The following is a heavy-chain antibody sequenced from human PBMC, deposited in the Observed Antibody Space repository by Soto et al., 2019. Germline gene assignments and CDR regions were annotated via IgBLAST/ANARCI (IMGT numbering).Heavy chain of an antibody. CDR3: ATSSYSGSHRS. CDR1: GFTFSDYY. Sequence: GGSLRLSCAASGFTFSDYYMSWIRQAPGKGLEWVSYISSSSSYTNYADSVKGRFTISRDNAKNSLYLQMNSLRADDTAVYYCATSSYSGSHRSWSQGTLVTVSS. CDR2: ISSSSSYT. V-gene: IGHV3-11*06. J-gene: IGHJ4*02. D-gene: IGHD1-26*01.